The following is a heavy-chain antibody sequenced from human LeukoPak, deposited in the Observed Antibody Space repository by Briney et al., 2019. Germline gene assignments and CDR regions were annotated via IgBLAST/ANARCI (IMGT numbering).Heavy chain of an antibody. J-gene: IGHJ1*01. V-gene: IGHV1-69*05. CDR2: IIPIFGTA. CDR3: ASPPPGVVVVAATRQYFQH. Sequence: GASVKVSCKASGGTFSSYAISWVRQAPGQGLEWMGRIIPIFGTANYAQKFQGRVTITTDESTRTAYMELSSLRSEDTAVYYCASPPPGVVVVAATRQYFQHWGQGTLVTVSS. CDR1: GGTFSSYA. D-gene: IGHD2-15*01.